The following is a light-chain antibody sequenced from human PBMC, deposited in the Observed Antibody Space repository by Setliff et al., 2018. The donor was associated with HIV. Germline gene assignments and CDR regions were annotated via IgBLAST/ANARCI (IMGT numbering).Light chain of an antibody. CDR3: CSNTGSNTVV. CDR1: SSDIGRYNL. Sequence: QSALTQPASVSGSPGQSITISCTGTSSDIGRYNLVSWYQQYPGKAPKLMIYQATKRPSGVSNRFSGSKSGNTASLTISGLQAEDEADYYCCSNTGSNTVVFGSGTKVTV. J-gene: IGLJ1*01. V-gene: IGLV2-23*02. CDR2: QAT.